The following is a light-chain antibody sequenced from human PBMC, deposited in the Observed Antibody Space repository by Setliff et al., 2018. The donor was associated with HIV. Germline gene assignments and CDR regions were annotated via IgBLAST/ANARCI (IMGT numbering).Light chain of an antibody. CDR2: DVS. J-gene: IGLJ2*01. CDR3: SSYTSSSTLV. CDR1: SSDVGGYNY. V-gene: IGLV2-14*01. Sequence: QSALTQPASVSGSPGQSTTISCTGTSSDVGGYNYVSWYQQHPGKAPKLMIYDVSKRPSGVSNRFSGSKSGNTASLTISGLQAEDEADYYCSSYTSSSTLVLGGGTKVTVL.